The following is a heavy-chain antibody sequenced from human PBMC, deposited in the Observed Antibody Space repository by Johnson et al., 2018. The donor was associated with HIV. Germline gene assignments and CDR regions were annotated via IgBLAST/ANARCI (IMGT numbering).Heavy chain of an antibody. CDR1: GFTFDDYG. Sequence: VQLVESGGGVVQPGRSLRLSCAASGFTFDDYGMSWVRQAPGKGLEWVSGINWNGGSTHYADSVRGRFTISRDNAKRSLYLQMNSLRAEDAALYYCARVSRYCSGGSCLDGFDIWGQGTMVTVSS. V-gene: IGHV3-20*04. CDR2: INWNGGST. J-gene: IGHJ3*02. D-gene: IGHD2-15*01. CDR3: ARVSRYCSGGSCLDGFDI.